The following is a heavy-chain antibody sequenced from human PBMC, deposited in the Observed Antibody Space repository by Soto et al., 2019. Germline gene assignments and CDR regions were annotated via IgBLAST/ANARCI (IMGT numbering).Heavy chain of an antibody. CDR1: GFTFTSSA. J-gene: IGHJ3*02. CDR2: IVVGSGNT. D-gene: IGHD6-13*01. Sequence: GASVKVSCKASGFTFTSSAVQWVRQARGQRLEWIGWIVVGSGNTNYAQKFQERVTITRDMSTSTAYMELSSLRSEDTAVYYCAAARSGYSSSRIRGAFDIWGQGTMVTVSS. CDR3: AAARSGYSSSRIRGAFDI. V-gene: IGHV1-58*01.